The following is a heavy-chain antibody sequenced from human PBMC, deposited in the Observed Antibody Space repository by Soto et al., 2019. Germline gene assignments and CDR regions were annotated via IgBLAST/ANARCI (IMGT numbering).Heavy chain of an antibody. CDR1: GFTFSSYG. V-gene: IGHV3-30*18. D-gene: IGHD6-13*01. J-gene: IGHJ4*02. CDR3: AKDRRIAAAGTVDY. CDR2: ISYDGSNK. Sequence: GGSLRLSCAASGFTFSSYGMHWVRQAPGKGLEWVAVISYDGSNKYYADSVKGRFTISRDNSKNTLYLQMNSLRAEDTAVYYCAKDRRIAAAGTVDYWGQGTLVTVYS.